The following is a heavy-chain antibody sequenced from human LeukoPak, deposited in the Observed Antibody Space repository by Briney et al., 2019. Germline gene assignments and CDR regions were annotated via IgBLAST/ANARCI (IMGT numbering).Heavy chain of an antibody. J-gene: IGHJ4*02. CDR1: GFTFSSYG. D-gene: IGHD2-2*02. Sequence: GGSLRLSCAASGFTFSSYGMTWVRQAPGKGLEWVSIISGSGDTTYYADSVKGRFAISRDNNKNSLYLQMTSLRTEDTALYYCTKGSNTWPSLFDYWGQGTLVTVSS. CDR2: ISGSGDTT. CDR3: TKGSNTWPSLFDY. V-gene: IGHV3-43*02.